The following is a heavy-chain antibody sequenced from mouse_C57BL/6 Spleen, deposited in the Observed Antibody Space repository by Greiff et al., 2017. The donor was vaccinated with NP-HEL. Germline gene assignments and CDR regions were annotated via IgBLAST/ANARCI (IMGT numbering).Heavy chain of an antibody. J-gene: IGHJ1*03. CDR3: ARKSSYGWYFDV. V-gene: IGHV1-18*01. CDR1: GYTFTDYN. CDR2: INPNNGGT. Sequence: VQLKESGPELVKPGASVKIPCKASGYTFTDYNMDWVKQSHGKSLEWIGDINPNNGGTIYNQKFKGKATLTVDKSSSTAYMELRSLTSEDTAVYYCARKSSYGWYFDVWGTGTTVTVSS. D-gene: IGHD1-1*01.